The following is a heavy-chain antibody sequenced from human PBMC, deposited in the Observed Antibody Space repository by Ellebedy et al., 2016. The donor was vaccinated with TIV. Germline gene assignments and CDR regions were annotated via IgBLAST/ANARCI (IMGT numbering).Heavy chain of an antibody. CDR2: IYSTGST. V-gene: IGHV4-59*13. Sequence: GSLRLXXSVSGDSINDYFWTWVRQPPGKGLEWIGNIYSTGSTKYNPSLQSRLVISIDTSRNQLYLSLTSVTAADTAIYFCARSRQGGYWYFDLWGRGTLVTVSS. D-gene: IGHD3-10*01. J-gene: IGHJ2*01. CDR1: GDSINDYF. CDR3: ARSRQGGYWYFDL.